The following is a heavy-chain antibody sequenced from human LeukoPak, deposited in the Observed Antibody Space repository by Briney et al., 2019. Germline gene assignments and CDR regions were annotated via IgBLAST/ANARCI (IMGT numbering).Heavy chain of an antibody. CDR3: ARGGLLWFGELLPPIPHFDY. V-gene: IGHV4-31*03. J-gene: IGHJ4*02. D-gene: IGHD3-10*01. CDR2: IYYSGST. Sequence: SETLSLTCTVSGGSISSGGYYWSWIRQHPGKGLEWIGYIYYSGSTYYNPSLKSRVTISVDTSKNQFSLKLSSVTAADTAVYYCARGGLLWFGELLPPIPHFDYWGQGTLVTVSS. CDR1: GGSISSGGYY.